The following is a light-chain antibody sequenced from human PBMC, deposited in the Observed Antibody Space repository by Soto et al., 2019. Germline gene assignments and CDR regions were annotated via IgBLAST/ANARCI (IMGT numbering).Light chain of an antibody. Sequence: EIVLTQSPGTLSFSPGERATLSCRASQSVSSSYLAWYQQTPGQAPRLLLYDASNRATGIPARFSGSGSGTDFTLTISSLEPEDFAVYYCQKRSNWPSNFGGGTTVDIK. CDR2: DAS. CDR1: QSVSSSY. CDR3: QKRSNWPSN. J-gene: IGKJ4*01. V-gene: IGKV3-11*01.